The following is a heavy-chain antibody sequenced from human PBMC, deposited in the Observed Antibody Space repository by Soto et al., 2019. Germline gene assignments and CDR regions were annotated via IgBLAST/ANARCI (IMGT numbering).Heavy chain of an antibody. V-gene: IGHV3-30-3*01. CDR2: ISYDGSNK. J-gene: IGHJ4*02. D-gene: IGHD6-19*01. CDR1: GFTFSSYA. Sequence: LRLSCAASGFTFSSYAMHWVRQAPGRGLEWVAVISYDGSNKYYADSVKGRFTISRDNSKNTLYLQMNSLRAEDTAVYYCSAVAGTSGLDYWGQGTLVTVSS. CDR3: SAVAGTSGLDY.